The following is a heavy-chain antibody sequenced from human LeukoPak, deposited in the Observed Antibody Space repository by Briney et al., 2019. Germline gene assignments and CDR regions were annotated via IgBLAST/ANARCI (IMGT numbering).Heavy chain of an antibody. CDR2: IKQDGSDK. J-gene: IGHJ4*02. CDR1: GFTFNSYW. CDR3: ARYNSAWKTDDY. V-gene: IGHV3-7*03. D-gene: IGHD6-19*01. Sequence: GGSLRLSCAASGFTFNSYWMSWVRQAPGKGLEWVADIKQDGSDKYYAGSVKGRFTISRDNAKNSLYLQMNSLRAEDTAVYFCARYNSAWKTDDYWGQGTLVTVSS.